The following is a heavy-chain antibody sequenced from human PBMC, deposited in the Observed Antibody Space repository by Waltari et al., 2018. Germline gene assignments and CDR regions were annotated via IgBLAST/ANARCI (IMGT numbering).Heavy chain of an antibody. Sequence: QVQLVQSGAEVKKPGASVKVSCKASGYTFTSYAMHWVRQAPGQRLEWMGWINAGNGNTKYSQKFQGRVTITRDTSASTAYMELSSLRSEDTAVYYCARDRGLIAARYFLFDYWGQGTLVTVSS. V-gene: IGHV1-3*01. CDR3: ARDRGLIAARYFLFDY. D-gene: IGHD6-6*01. CDR2: INAGNGNT. CDR1: GYTFTSYA. J-gene: IGHJ4*02.